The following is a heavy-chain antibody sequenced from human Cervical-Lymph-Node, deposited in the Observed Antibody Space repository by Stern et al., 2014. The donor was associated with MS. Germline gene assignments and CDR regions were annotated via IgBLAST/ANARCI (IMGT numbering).Heavy chain of an antibody. CDR2: IWNVGSNK. CDR3: ARDGIAAAGTDYYYGMDV. D-gene: IGHD6-13*01. Sequence: VQLVESGGGVVQPGRSLRLSCAASGFTFSSYGMHWVRQAPGKGLEWVAVIWNVGSNKYYADSVKGRFTISRDNSKNTLYLQMNSLRAEDTAVYYCARDGIAAAGTDYYYGMDVWGQGTTVTVSS. V-gene: IGHV3-33*01. CDR1: GFTFSSYG. J-gene: IGHJ6*02.